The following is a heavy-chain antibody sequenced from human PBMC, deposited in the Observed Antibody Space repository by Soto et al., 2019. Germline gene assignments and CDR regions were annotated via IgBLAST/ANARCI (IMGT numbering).Heavy chain of an antibody. CDR2: IWYDGSNK. D-gene: IGHD3-22*01. J-gene: IGHJ4*02. CDR3: ARDGRSYYYDSSGIIDSGPKDY. V-gene: IGHV3-33*01. CDR1: GFTFSSYG. Sequence: AGGSLRLSCAASGFTFSSYGMHLVRQAPGKGLEWWAVIWYDGSNKYYADSVKGRFTISRDNSKNTLYLQMNSLRAEDTAVYYCARDGRSYYYDSSGIIDSGPKDYWGQGTLVTVSS.